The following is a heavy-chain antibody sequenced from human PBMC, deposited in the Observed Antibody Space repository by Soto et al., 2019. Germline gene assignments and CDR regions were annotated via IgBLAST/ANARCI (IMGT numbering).Heavy chain of an antibody. CDR3: AREGGYYGDYVNYYYYGMDV. V-gene: IGHV1-3*01. CDR1: GYTFTSYA. D-gene: IGHD4-17*01. J-gene: IGHJ6*02. Sequence: ASVKVSCKASGYTFTSYAMHWVRQAPGQRLEWMGWINAGNGNTKYSQKFQGRVTITRDTSASTAYMELSSLRSEDTAVYYCAREGGYYGDYVNYYYYGMDVWGQGTTVTVSS. CDR2: INAGNGNT.